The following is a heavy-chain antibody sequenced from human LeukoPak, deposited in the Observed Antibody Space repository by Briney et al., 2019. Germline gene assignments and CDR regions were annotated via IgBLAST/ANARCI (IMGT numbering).Heavy chain of an antibody. Sequence: GRSLRLSCAASGFTFSSYAMHWVRQAPGNGLEWVAVISYDGSNKYYADSVKGRFTISRDNSKNTLYLQMNSLRAEDTAVYYCATHDSSGYYATYFDYWGQGTLVTVSS. D-gene: IGHD3-22*01. V-gene: IGHV3-30-3*01. CDR2: ISYDGSNK. CDR3: ATHDSSGYYATYFDY. J-gene: IGHJ4*02. CDR1: GFTFSSYA.